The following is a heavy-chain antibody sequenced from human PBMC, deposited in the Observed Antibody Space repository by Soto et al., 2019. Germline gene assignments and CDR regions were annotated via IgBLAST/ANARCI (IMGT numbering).Heavy chain of an antibody. D-gene: IGHD4-4*01. Sequence: SETLSLTCTVSGGSISSGDYYWSWIRQPPGKGLEWIGYIYYSGSTYYNPSLKSRVTISVDTSKNQFSLKLSSVTAADTAVYYCARVGNADYSNFDWGQGTLVTSPQ. CDR2: IYYSGST. CDR3: ARVGNADYSNFD. V-gene: IGHV4-30-4*01. J-gene: IGHJ4*02. CDR1: GGSISSGDYY.